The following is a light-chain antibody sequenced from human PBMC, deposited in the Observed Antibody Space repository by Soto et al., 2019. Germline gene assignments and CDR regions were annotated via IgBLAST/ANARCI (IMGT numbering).Light chain of an antibody. Sequence: DLQMTQSPSSLSASVGARVTITCRASQSISTYLIWYQQKPGKAPNVLINAASTLRSGVPSRFSGSGSGTDITLTISSVQHEDVALYYCHQRNTFGQGTRLEIK. J-gene: IGKJ5*01. CDR3: HQRNT. CDR2: AAS. CDR1: QSISTY. V-gene: IGKV1-39*01.